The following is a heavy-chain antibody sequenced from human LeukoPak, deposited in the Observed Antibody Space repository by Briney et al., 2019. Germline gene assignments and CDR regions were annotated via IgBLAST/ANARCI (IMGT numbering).Heavy chain of an antibody. CDR3: ARGPIAAAGTRWTGDY. J-gene: IGHJ4*02. CDR2: INPNSGGT. CDR1: GYTFTGYH. D-gene: IGHD6-13*01. Sequence: GASVKVSCKASGYTFTGYHIHWVRQAPGQGLEWMGWINPNSGGTNYAQKFQGRVTMTRDTSISTAYMELSRLRSDDTAVYYCARGPIAAAGTRWTGDYWGQGTLVTVSS. V-gene: IGHV1-2*02.